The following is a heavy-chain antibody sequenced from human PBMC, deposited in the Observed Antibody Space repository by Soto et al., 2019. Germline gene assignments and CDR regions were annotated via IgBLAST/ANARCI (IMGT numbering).Heavy chain of an antibody. CDR2: ISLYSDGT. V-gene: IGHV1-18*01. Sequence: QVQLVQSGGEVKRPGASVKVSCKTSGYTFSNYGITWVRQAPGQPLEWLGWISLYSDGTNYAQKFQGRVSMTTDTSTTTAYMELRSLRYDDTAVYYCASVVPGAEAWFGPWGQGTLVTVSS. D-gene: IGHD2-2*01. CDR3: ASVVPGAEAWFGP. J-gene: IGHJ5*02. CDR1: GYTFSNYG.